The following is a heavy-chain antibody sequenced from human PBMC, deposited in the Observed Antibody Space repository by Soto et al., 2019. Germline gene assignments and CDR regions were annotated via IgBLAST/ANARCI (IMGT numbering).Heavy chain of an antibody. J-gene: IGHJ6*03. Sequence: SETLSLTCAVYGGSFSGYYWSWIRQPPGKGLEWIGEINHSGSTNYNPSLKSRVTISVDTSKNQFSLKLSSVTAADTAVYYCAKTGPYCSGGSCYSVYYYYMDVWGKGTTVTVSS. CDR1: GGSFSGYY. V-gene: IGHV4-34*01. CDR2: INHSGST. D-gene: IGHD2-15*01. CDR3: AKTGPYCSGGSCYSVYYYYMDV.